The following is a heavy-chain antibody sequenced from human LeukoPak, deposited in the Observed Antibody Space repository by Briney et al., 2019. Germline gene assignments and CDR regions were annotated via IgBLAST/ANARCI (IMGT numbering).Heavy chain of an antibody. CDR2: INSDGSST. CDR3: ARDPRGCSSTSCYSNPLYYYYGMDV. V-gene: IGHV3-74*01. Sequence: GGSLRLSCAASGFTFSSYWMHWVRQAPGKGLVWVSRINSDGSSTSYADSVKGRFTISRDNAKNTLYLQMNSLRAEDTAVYYCARDPRGCSSTSCYSNPLYYYYGMDVWGQGTTVTVSS. J-gene: IGHJ6*02. CDR1: GFTFSSYW. D-gene: IGHD2-2*01.